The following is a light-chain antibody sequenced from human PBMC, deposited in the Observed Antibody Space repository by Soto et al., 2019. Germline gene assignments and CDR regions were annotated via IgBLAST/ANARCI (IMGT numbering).Light chain of an antibody. CDR2: DTS. CDR1: QSVSSN. J-gene: IGKJ1*01. Sequence: EIVLTQSPGTLSLSPGERATLSCRASQSVSSNLAWYQQKPGQAPRLLIYDTSTRATGFPARFSGSGSGTEFTLTISSLQSEDFAVYYCQQYDNWPRTFGQGTKVDIK. CDR3: QQYDNWPRT. V-gene: IGKV3-15*01.